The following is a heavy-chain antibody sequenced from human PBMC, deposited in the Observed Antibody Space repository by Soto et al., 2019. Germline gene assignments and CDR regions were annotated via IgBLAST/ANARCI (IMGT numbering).Heavy chain of an antibody. J-gene: IGHJ4*02. V-gene: IGHV1-2*02. CDR3: ARIPRIEVARYYFDY. CDR1: GYTFTGYY. Sequence: ASVKVSCKASGYTFTGYYMHWVRQAPGQGLEWMGWINPNSGGTNYAQKFQGRVTMTRDTSISTAYMELSRLRSDDTAVYYCARIPRIEVARYYFDYWGQGTLVTVSS. D-gene: IGHD6-19*01. CDR2: INPNSGGT.